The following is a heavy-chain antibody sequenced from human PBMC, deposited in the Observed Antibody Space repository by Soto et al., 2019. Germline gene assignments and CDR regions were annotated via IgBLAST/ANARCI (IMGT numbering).Heavy chain of an antibody. CDR1: GYTFTSYA. CDR3: ARESGSSGWYRFDP. D-gene: IGHD6-19*01. CDR2: FNAGNGNT. V-gene: IGHV1-3*05. J-gene: IGHJ5*02. Sequence: QVQLVQSGAEEKKPGASVKVSCKASGYTFTSYAMHWVRQAPGQRLEWMGWFNAGNGNTKYSQKFQGRVTITRDTSASTAYMELSSLRSEDTAVYYCARESGSSGWYRFDPWGQGTLVTVSS.